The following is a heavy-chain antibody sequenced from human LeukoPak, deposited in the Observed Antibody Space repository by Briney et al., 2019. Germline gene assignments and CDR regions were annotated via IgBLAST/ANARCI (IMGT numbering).Heavy chain of an antibody. Sequence: SETLSLTCAVSGGSISSYYWSWIRQPPGKGLEWIGYIYYSGSTNYNPSLKSRVTISVDTSKNQFSLKLSSVTAADTAVYYCARRGVGYYDRSGYYALDFWGQGTLVNVSS. D-gene: IGHD3-22*01. J-gene: IGHJ4*02. V-gene: IGHV4-59*01. CDR1: GGSISSYY. CDR2: IYYSGST. CDR3: ARRGVGYYDRSGYYALDF.